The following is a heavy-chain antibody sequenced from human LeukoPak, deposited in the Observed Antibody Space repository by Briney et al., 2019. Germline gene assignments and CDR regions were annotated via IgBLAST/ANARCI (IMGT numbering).Heavy chain of an antibody. J-gene: IGHJ3*02. CDR1: GYTFTDYF. D-gene: IGHD7-27*01. CDR3: GINRLGKSLDI. Sequence: ASVKVSCKASGYTFTDYFIHWLRQAPGQGLECMGWIGPKSGDTSYSQKFQGSVTVTRDTSIRTAYLELSRLRSDDTAVYYCGINRLGKSLDIWGQGTMVTVSS. V-gene: IGHV1-2*02. CDR2: IGPKSGDT.